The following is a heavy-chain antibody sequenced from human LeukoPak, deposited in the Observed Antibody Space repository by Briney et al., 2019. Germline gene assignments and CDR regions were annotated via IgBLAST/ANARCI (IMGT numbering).Heavy chain of an antibody. Sequence: GGSLRLSCAASGFTFDDDGMSWVRQAPGKGLEWVSAISGSSGSTYYADSVKGRFTISRDNSKNTLYLQMNSLRAEDTAVYYCAKDLGDDFWSGYYFDYWGQGTLVTVSS. CDR1: GFTFDDDG. CDR2: ISGSSGST. D-gene: IGHD3-3*01. CDR3: AKDLGDDFWSGYYFDY. V-gene: IGHV3-23*01. J-gene: IGHJ4*02.